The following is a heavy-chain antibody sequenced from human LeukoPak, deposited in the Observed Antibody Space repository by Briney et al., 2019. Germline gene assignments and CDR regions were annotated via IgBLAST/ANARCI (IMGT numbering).Heavy chain of an antibody. CDR1: GGSVSTSDYY. CDR2: VFYTGKT. V-gene: IGHV4-39*07. J-gene: IGHJ4*02. CDR3: ARVFDS. Sequence: PSETLSLTCTVSGGSVSTSDYYWGWIRQSPVKGLEWIGDVFYTGKTNYNPSLRGRATISIDTSKNQFSLKLTYVTAADSAVYYCARVFDSWGQGALVTVSS.